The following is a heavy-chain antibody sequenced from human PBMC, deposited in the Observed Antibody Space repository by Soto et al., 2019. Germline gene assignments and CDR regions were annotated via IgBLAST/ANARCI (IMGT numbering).Heavy chain of an antibody. V-gene: IGHV1-8*01. CDR2: MNPKSGHT. D-gene: IGHD4-17*01. CDR3: ARTDGDLDV. CDR1: GYTFSSYD. Sequence: QVQLVQSGAEVKKPGASVKVSCKASGYTFSSYDINWVRQATGQGLEWMGWMNPKSGHTGSAQKFQGRVTMTRDTSISTAYMELSSLRSEDTAIYYCARTDGDLDVWGQGPTVTVSS. J-gene: IGHJ6*02.